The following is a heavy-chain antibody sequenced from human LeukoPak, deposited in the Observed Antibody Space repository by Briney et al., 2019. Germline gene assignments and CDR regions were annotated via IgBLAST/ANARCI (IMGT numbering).Heavy chain of an antibody. CDR3: ARDIWRGSGSPDNDAFDI. Sequence: GASVKVSCKASGYTFTSYYMHWVRQAPGQGLEWMGIINPSGGSTSYAQKFQGRVTMTRDTSTSTVYMELSSLRSEDTAVYYCARDIWRGSGSPDNDAFDIWGQGTMVTVSS. V-gene: IGHV1-46*01. CDR1: GYTFTSYY. CDR2: INPSGGST. J-gene: IGHJ3*02. D-gene: IGHD3-10*01.